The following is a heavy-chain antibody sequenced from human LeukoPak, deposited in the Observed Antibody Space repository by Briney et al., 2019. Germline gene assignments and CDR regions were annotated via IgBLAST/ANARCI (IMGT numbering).Heavy chain of an antibody. D-gene: IGHD3-9*01. Sequence: GASVKVSCKASGGTFSSYAISWVRQAPGQGLEWMGWINPNSGGTNYAQKFQGRVTMTRDTSISTAYMELSRLRSDDTAVYYCARDRIRYFDWLFEAFDIWGQGTMVTVSS. CDR2: INPNSGGT. J-gene: IGHJ3*02. CDR1: GGTFSSYA. CDR3: ARDRIRYFDWLFEAFDI. V-gene: IGHV1-2*02.